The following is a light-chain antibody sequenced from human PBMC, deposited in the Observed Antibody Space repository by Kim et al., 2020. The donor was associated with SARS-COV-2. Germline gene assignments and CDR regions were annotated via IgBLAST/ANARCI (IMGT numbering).Light chain of an antibody. J-gene: IGLJ1*01. CDR2: KDN. V-gene: IGLV3-25*03. CDR3: QSADGSGTYV. CDR1: TLPEKQ. Sequence: SYELTQPPSLSVSPGQTARITCSGDTLPEKQTYWYQPKSGQAPLLVIYKDNERPSGIPGRFSGSSSGTTVTLTISGVQAEDDADYYCQSADGSGTYVFGTGTKVTVL.